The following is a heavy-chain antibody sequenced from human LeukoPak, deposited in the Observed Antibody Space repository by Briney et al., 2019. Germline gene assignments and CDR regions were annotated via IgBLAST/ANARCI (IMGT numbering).Heavy chain of an antibody. CDR2: IWYDGSNK. J-gene: IGHJ5*02. Sequence: PGGSLRLSCAASGFTFSSYGTHWVRQAPGKGLEWVAVIWYDGSNKYYADSVKGRFTISKDNSKNTLYLQMNSLRAEDTAVNYCARGRITIFGVEFNWFDPWGQGTLVTVSS. V-gene: IGHV3-33*01. CDR1: GFTFSSYG. CDR3: ARGRITIFGVEFNWFDP. D-gene: IGHD3-3*01.